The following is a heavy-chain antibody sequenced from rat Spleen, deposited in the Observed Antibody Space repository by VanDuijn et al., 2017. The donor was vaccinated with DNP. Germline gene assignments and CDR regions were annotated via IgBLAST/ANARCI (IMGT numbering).Heavy chain of an antibody. D-gene: IGHD1-11*01. V-gene: IGHV4-2*01. Sequence: EVKLVESGGGLVQPGRSLKLSCAASGFNFNDYWMGWVRQAPGKGLEWIGQINKDSSIINYIPSLKEKITISRDNAQNTLYLQMDSLRSEDTATYYCAADEGGGAPFDFWGQGVTVTVSS. J-gene: IGHJ2*01. CDR2: INKDSSII. CDR3: AADEGGGAPFDF. CDR1: GFNFNDYW.